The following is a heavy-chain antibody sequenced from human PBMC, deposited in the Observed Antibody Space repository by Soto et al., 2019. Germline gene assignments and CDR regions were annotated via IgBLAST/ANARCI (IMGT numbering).Heavy chain of an antibody. CDR2: VHYSGNT. CDR1: GGSISNFY. Sequence: QVQLQESGPGLVKPSETLSLTCTVSGGSISNFYWTWIRQPPGKGLEWIGNVHYSGNTNYNPSLKSRVTTSVEPAKNQLSLNLSSVTAADTAVYYCARHKDAGSDRGGMDVWGQGTTVTVSS. V-gene: IGHV4-59*08. J-gene: IGHJ6*02. CDR3: ARHKDAGSDRGGMDV. D-gene: IGHD6-25*01.